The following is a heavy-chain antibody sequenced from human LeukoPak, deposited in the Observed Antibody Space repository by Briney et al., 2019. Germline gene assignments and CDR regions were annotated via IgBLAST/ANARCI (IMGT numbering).Heavy chain of an antibody. CDR2: IYYSGNT. D-gene: IGHD6-6*01. V-gene: IGHV4-61*05. CDR1: GGSITSSSYY. Sequence: SETLSLTCTVSGGSITSSSYYWSWIRQPPGKGLEWIGYIYYSGNTYNNPSLTSRITISIDTSRDQFSLKLSSVTAADTAVYYCAGSSSPGVFDFWGQGTLVTVSS. J-gene: IGHJ4*02. CDR3: AGSSSPGVFDF.